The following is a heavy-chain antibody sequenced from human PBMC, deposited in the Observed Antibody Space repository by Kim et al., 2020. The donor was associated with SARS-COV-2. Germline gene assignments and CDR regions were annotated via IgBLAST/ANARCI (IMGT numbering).Heavy chain of an antibody. J-gene: IGHJ6*03. Sequence: PTLESRGTISVDASKNQFSLKLSSVTAADTAVYYCARGGKGSNYYYYMDVWGKGTTVTVSS. CDR3: ARGGKGSNYYYYMDV. V-gene: IGHV4-34*01.